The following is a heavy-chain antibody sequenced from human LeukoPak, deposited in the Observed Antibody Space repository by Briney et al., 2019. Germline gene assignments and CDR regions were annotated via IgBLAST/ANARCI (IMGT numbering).Heavy chain of an antibody. CDR2: ISASGVTI. CDR3: TRDAGTRLKYSFGYGDY. J-gene: IGHJ4*02. Sequence: GGSLRLSCVASGFTFQNYEMNWVRQAPGKGLEWVSYISASGVTIYYADAVKGRFTISRDNAKSSLYLQMNSLRAEDTAVYYCTRDAGTRLKYSFGYGDYWGQGALVTVSS. V-gene: IGHV3-48*03. D-gene: IGHD5-18*01. CDR1: GFTFQNYE.